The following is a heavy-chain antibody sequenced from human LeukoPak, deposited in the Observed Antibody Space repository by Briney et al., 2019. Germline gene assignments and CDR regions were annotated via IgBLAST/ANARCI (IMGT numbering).Heavy chain of an antibody. J-gene: IGHJ4*02. CDR1: GYTFTSYG. CDR2: ISAYNGNT. Sequence: ASVKVSCKASGYTFTSYGISWVRQAPGQGPEWMGWISAYNGNTNYAQKLQGRVTMTTDTSTSTAYMELRSLRSDDTAVYYCARGQWDGVAATVFDYWGQGTLVTVSS. CDR3: ARGQWDGVAATVFDY. D-gene: IGHD2-15*01. V-gene: IGHV1-18*01.